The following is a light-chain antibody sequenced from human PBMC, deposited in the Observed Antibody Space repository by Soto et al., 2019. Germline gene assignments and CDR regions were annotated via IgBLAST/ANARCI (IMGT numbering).Light chain of an antibody. Sequence: EIVLTQSPGTLSVSPGERATLSYRASQSVSSKLAWYQQKPGQAPRLLFYGASTGATGIPARFSGSGSETEFTLSISSLQSEDFSVYYCQQYNNWPGTFGQGTKVEIK. CDR1: QSVSSK. CDR2: GAS. V-gene: IGKV3-15*01. J-gene: IGKJ1*01. CDR3: QQYNNWPGT.